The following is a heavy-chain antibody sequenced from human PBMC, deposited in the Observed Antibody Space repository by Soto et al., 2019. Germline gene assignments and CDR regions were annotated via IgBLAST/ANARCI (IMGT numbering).Heavy chain of an antibody. D-gene: IGHD2-8*01. CDR2: TYYRSKGFN. J-gene: IGHJ5*01. V-gene: IGHV6-1*01. Sequence: SQTLSLTCAISGDSVSTNSVTWNWIRQSPSRGLEWLGRTYYRSKGFNDYAVSVKGRITINPDTSNNQLSLQLNSVTPDATAVYYCVRLIGNSWLDSWGQGTLVTVSS. CDR3: VRLIGNSWLDS. CDR1: GDSVSTNSVT.